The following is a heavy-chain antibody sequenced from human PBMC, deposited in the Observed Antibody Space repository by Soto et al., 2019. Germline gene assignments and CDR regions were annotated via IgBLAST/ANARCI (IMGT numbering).Heavy chain of an antibody. CDR2: ISGSGGST. CDR1: GFTFSSYA. CDR3: AKDRGRGYDWFDS. V-gene: IGHV3-23*01. Sequence: EVQLLESGGGLVQPGGSLRLSCAASGFTFSSYAMSWVRQAPGKGLEWVSAISGSGGSTFYADSVKGRFTISRDTSKNTLCMKMNSLRAEDTAVYYCAKDRGRGYDWFDSWGQGTLVTVSS. D-gene: IGHD5-12*01. J-gene: IGHJ5*01.